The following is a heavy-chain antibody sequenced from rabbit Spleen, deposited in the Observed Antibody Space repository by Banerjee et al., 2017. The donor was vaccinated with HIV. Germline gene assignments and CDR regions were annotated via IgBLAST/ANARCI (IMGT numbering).Heavy chain of an antibody. Sequence: QEQLVESGGDLVQPEGSLTLTCTASGFSFSGSYWMCWVRQTPGKGLEWIACISGGSSGSTWYATWAKGRFTISKTSTTVTLQMTSLTAADTATYFCARYPSGSGASNAFNLWGPGTLVTVS. CDR2: ISGGSSGST. D-gene: IGHD1-1*01. J-gene: IGHJ4*01. CDR1: GFSFSGSYW. V-gene: IGHV1S45*01. CDR3: ARYPSGSGASNAFNL.